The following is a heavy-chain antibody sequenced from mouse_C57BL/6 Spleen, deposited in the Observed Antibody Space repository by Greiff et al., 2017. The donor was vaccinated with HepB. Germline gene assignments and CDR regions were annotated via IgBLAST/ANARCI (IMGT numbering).Heavy chain of an antibody. V-gene: IGHV1-66*01. CDR2: IYPGSGNT. CDR1: GYSFTSYY. Sequence: VQLKQSGPELVKPGASVKISCKASGYSFTSYYIHWVKQRPGQGLEWIGWIYPGSGNTKYNEKFKGKATLTADTSSSTAYMQLSSLTSEDSAVYYCARFAHRYWYFDVWGTGTTVTVSS. CDR3: ARFAHRYWYFDV. J-gene: IGHJ1*03.